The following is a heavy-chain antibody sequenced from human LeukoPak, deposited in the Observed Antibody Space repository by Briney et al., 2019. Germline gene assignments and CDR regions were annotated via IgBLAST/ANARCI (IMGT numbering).Heavy chain of an antibody. D-gene: IGHD3-16*01. CDR3: ARHTDDLGYFQH. CDR2: ISSDGGTI. Sequence: GGSLRLSCAASGFTFSRKTMNWVRQAPGKGLEWVSYISSDGGTIYYADSVRGRFTISRDNAKNSPHLQMNSLRDEDTAVYYCARHTDDLGYFQHWGQGTLVTVSS. V-gene: IGHV3-48*02. J-gene: IGHJ1*01. CDR1: GFTFSRKT.